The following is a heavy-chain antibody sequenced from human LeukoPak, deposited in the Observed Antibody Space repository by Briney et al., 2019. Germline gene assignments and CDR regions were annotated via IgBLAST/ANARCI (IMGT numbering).Heavy chain of an antibody. CDR2: ISSGSGDI. CDR3: ARDVASVEVWRWGGPAKRYYLDS. CDR1: GFTFANYK. Sequence: KTGGSLRLSCAASGFTFANYKMNWVRQAPGKGLEWVSFISSGSGDIYYADSVKGRFIISRDNAENSLYLQMTSLRAEDTAVYYCARDVASVEVWRWGGPAKRYYLDSWGQGTPVTVSS. J-gene: IGHJ4*02. D-gene: IGHD3-16*01. V-gene: IGHV3-21*01.